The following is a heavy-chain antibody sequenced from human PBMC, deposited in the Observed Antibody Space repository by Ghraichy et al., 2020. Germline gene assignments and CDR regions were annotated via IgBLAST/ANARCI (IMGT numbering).Heavy chain of an antibody. D-gene: IGHD6-6*01. CDR1: GYTFTGYY. Sequence: ASVKVSCKASGYTFTGYYMHWVRQAPGQGLEWMGWINPNSGGTNYAQKFQGRVTMTRDTSISTAYMELSRLRSDDTAVYYCAREYSSSSCLDYWGQGTLVTVSS. CDR3: AREYSSSSCLDY. CDR2: INPNSGGT. V-gene: IGHV1-2*02. J-gene: IGHJ4*02.